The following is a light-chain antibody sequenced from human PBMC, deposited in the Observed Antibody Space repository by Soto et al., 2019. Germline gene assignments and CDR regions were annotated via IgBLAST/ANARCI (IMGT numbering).Light chain of an antibody. V-gene: IGLV2-14*01. J-gene: IGLJ3*02. CDR1: SSDVGGYSY. Sequence: QSALTQPASVSGSPGQSITISCTGTSSDVGGYSYVSWYQQHPGKAPKLMIYDVSNRPSGVSNRFSGSKSGNTASLTISGLQAEDEADYYCSSYTSSSTSLVFGGGTKLTVL. CDR2: DVS. CDR3: SSYTSSSTSLV.